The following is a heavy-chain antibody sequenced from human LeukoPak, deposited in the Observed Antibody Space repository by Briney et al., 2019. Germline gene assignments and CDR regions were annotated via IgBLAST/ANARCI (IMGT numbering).Heavy chain of an antibody. V-gene: IGHV3-48*03. CDR3: ARDKAYYYGSGYYGIDY. J-gene: IGHJ4*02. Sequence: GGSLRLSCAASGFTFSRYEMNRVRQAPGKGLEWVSYISSGGSTIYYADSVKGRFTISRDNAKNSLYLQMNSLRAEDTAVYYCARDKAYYYGSGYYGIDYWGQGILVTVFS. D-gene: IGHD3-10*01. CDR2: ISSGGSTI. CDR1: GFTFSRYE.